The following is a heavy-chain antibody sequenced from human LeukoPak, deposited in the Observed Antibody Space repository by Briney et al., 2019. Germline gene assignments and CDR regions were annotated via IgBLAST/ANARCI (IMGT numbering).Heavy chain of an antibody. CDR1: GFTFSNAW. Sequence: GGSLRLSCAASGFTFSNAWMSWVRQAPGKGLEWVGRIKSKTDGGTTDYAAPVKGRFTISRDDSKNTLYLQMNILKTEDTAVYYCTTYGSVSYYYYGMDVWGKGTTVTVSS. D-gene: IGHD3-10*01. V-gene: IGHV3-15*01. CDR2: IKSKTDGGTT. J-gene: IGHJ6*04. CDR3: TTYGSVSYYYYGMDV.